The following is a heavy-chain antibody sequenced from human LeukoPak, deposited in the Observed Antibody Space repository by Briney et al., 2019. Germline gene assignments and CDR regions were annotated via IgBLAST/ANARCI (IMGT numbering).Heavy chain of an antibody. D-gene: IGHD6-13*01. CDR2: INHSGST. CDR1: GGSFSGYY. J-gene: IGHJ1*01. Sequence: SETLSPTCAVNGGSFSGYYWSWIRQPPVKRLQWIWEINHSGSTNYNPSLKSRVTISVDTSKSQFSLKLSSVTAADTAVYYCARGRPYSSSWYPYQHWGQGTLVTVSS. CDR3: ARGRPYSSSWYPYQH. V-gene: IGHV4-34*01.